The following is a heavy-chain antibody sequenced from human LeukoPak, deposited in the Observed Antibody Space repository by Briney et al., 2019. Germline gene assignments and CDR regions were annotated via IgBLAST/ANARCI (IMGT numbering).Heavy chain of an antibody. J-gene: IGHJ3*02. V-gene: IGHV4-59*01. CDR3: ARDGSGSYSAFDI. D-gene: IGHD1-26*01. CDR2: IYYSGST. CDR1: GGSISSYY. Sequence: SETLSLTCTVSGGSISSYYWSWIRQPPGKGLEWIGYIYYSGSTNYNPSLKSRVTISVDTSKNQFSLKLSSVTAADTAAYYCARDGSGSYSAFDIWGQGTMVTVSS.